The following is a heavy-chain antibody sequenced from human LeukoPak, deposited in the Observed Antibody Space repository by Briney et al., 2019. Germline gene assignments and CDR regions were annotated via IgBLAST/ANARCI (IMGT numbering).Heavy chain of an antibody. CDR2: IYYSGNA. V-gene: IGHV4-39*01. Sequence: TSETLSLTCTVSGVSISSGSSYWGWIRQPPGKGLEWIGTIYYSGNAYYNPSLKSRVTISVDTSKNQFSLKLTSVTAADTAVYYCARRGGHDWFDPWGQGTLVTVSS. CDR3: ARRGGHDWFDP. D-gene: IGHD2-15*01. CDR1: GVSISSGSSY. J-gene: IGHJ5*02.